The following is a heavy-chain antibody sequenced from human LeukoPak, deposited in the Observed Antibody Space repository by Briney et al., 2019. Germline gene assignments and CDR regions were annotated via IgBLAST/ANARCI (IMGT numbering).Heavy chain of an antibody. J-gene: IGHJ4*02. V-gene: IGHV3-23*01. D-gene: IGHD2-21*02. CDR1: GFTFDNYA. Sequence: GGSLRLSCAASGFTFDNYAMSWVRQAPGKGLEWVSAISSSSDNTYYADSVKGRFTISRDNSRDTLHLQMDSLRAEDTAVYYCAKGRTSCGGDCYKSYRLLDYWGRGTLVPVSS. CDR3: AKGRTSCGGDCYKSYRLLDY. CDR2: ISSSSDNT.